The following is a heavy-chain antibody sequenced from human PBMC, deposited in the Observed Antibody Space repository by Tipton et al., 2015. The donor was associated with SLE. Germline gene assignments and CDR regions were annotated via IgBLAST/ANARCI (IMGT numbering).Heavy chain of an antibody. CDR2: IYAIENT. D-gene: IGHD6-13*01. V-gene: IGHV4-4*09. CDR3: ARLLGPYTSSPLGY. Sequence: TLSLTCTVSGYSISSDYYWSWIRQPPRRGLEWIAYIYAIENTNYNPSLKSRVTISIDTSKNQFSLKLTSVTAADTAVYYCARLLGPYTSSPLGYWGQGTLVTVSS. CDR1: GYSISSDYY. J-gene: IGHJ4*02.